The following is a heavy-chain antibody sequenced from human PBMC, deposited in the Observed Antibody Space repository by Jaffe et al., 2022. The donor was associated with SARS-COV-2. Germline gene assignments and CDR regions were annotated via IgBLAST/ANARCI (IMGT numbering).Heavy chain of an antibody. CDR2: ISYDGSNK. V-gene: IGHV3-30*04. J-gene: IGHJ4*02. D-gene: IGHD5-12*01. CDR3: ARAGDGYNYGLGTN. Sequence: QVQLVESGGGVVQPGRSLRLSCAASGFTFSSYAMHWVRQAPGKGLEWVAVISYDGSNKYYADSVKGRFTISRDNSKNTLYLQMNSLRAEDTAVYYCARAGDGYNYGLGTNWGQGTLVTVSS. CDR1: GFTFSSYA.